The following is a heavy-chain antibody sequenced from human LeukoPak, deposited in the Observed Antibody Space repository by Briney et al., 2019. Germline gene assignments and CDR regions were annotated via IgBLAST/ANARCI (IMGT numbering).Heavy chain of an antibody. Sequence: PGGSLRLSCAASGFTFSSYSMNWVRQAPGKGLEWVSYISSSSSTIYYADSVKGRFTISRDNAKNSLYLQMNSLRAEDTAVYYCARGSPYYYDSSGTDGYWGQGTLVTVSS. CDR2: ISSSSSTI. D-gene: IGHD3-22*01. J-gene: IGHJ4*02. CDR1: GFTFSSYS. V-gene: IGHV3-48*04. CDR3: ARGSPYYYDSSGTDGY.